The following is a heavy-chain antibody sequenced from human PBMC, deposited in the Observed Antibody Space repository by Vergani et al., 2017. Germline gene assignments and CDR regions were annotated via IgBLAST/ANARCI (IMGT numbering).Heavy chain of an antibody. D-gene: IGHD2-2*01. V-gene: IGHV3-23*01. J-gene: IGHJ5*02. CDR2: ISGSGGST. CDR3: ARGSRTSLGYNWFDP. Sequence: EVQLLESGGGLVQPGGSLRLSCAASGFTFSSYAMSWVRQAPGKGLEWVSAISGSGGSTYYEDSVKGRFTISRDNSKNTLYLQMNSLRAEDTAVYYCARGSRTSLGYNWFDPWGQGTLVTVSS. CDR1: GFTFSSYA.